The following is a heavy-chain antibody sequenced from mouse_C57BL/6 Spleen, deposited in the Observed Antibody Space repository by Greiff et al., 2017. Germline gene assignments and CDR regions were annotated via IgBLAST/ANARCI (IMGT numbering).Heavy chain of an antibody. CDR2: IDPEDGET. V-gene: IGHV14-2*01. CDR1: GFNIKDSY. J-gene: IGHJ2*01. Sequence: VQLQESGAELVKPGASVKLSCTASGFNIKDSYMHWVKQRTVQGLEWIGRIDPEDGETKYVPKFQGKATITAATSSTTAYLQLSSLTSADTAVYYCALAPEYFDYWGQGTTLTVSS. CDR3: ALAPEYFDY.